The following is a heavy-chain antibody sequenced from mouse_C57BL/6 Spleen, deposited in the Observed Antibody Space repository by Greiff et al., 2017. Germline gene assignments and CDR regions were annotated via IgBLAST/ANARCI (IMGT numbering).Heavy chain of an antibody. D-gene: IGHD2-1*01. Sequence: VQLQQSGAELVRPGASVKLSCKASGYTFTDYYINWVKQRPGQGLEWIARIYPGSGNTYYNEKFKGKATLTAEKSSSTAYMQLSSLTSEDSAVYFCARWGGNFYFDYWGQGTTLTVSS. CDR2: IYPGSGNT. CDR3: ARWGGNFYFDY. J-gene: IGHJ2*01. V-gene: IGHV1-76*01. CDR1: GYTFTDYY.